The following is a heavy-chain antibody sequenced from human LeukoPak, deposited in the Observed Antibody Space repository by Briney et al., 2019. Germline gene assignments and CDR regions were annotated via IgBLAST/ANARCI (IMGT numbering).Heavy chain of an antibody. CDR3: ASGPRTRGIQQYYCDY. J-gene: IGHJ4*02. CDR1: GGTFSSYA. CDR2: IIPIFGTA. V-gene: IGHV1-69*05. D-gene: IGHD5-18*01. Sequence: SVKVSCKASGGTFSSYAISWVRQAPGQGLEWMGRIIPIFGTANYAQKFQGRVTITTDESTSTAYMELSSLRSEDTAVYYCASGPRTRGIQQYYCDYWGQGTLVTVSS.